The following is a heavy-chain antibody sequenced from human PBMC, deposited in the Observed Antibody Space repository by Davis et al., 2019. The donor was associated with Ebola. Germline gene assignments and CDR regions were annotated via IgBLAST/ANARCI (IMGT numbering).Heavy chain of an antibody. D-gene: IGHD3-22*01. CDR1: GGTFSSYA. Sequence: SVKVSCKASGGTFSSYAISWVRQAPGQGLEWMGGIIPIFGTANYAQKFQGRVTITADESTSTAYMELSSLRSEDTAVYYCARDPSYYYDSSGYYSDYWGQGTLVTVSS. CDR3: ARDPSYYYDSSGYYSDY. J-gene: IGHJ4*02. V-gene: IGHV1-69*13. CDR2: IIPIFGTA.